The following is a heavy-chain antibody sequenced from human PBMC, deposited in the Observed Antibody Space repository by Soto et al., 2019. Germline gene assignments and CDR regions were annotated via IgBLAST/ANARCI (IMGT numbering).Heavy chain of an antibody. V-gene: IGHV1-3*01. J-gene: IGHJ1*01. Sequence: QVQLVQSGAEVKKPGASVKVSCKASGYTFTNYAIHWVRQAPGQRLEWMGWINAGSGNTKYSQRFEGRVSITRDTCASTAYMEVSSLTSEDTAVYYCACEQQLATFQHWGQGTLVTVSS. CDR3: ACEQQLATFQH. CDR1: GYTFTNYA. D-gene: IGHD6-13*01. CDR2: INAGSGNT.